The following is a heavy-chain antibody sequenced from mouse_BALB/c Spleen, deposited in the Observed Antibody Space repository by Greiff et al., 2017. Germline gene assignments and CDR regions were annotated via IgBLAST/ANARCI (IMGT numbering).Heavy chain of an antibody. J-gene: IGHJ3*01. V-gene: IGHV1S135*01. D-gene: IGHD4-1*01. CDR2: IAPFNGGT. CDR1: GYSFTSYY. CDR3: ARVNWAWFAY. Sequence: VQLQQSGPELMKPGASVKISCKASGYSFTSYYMHWVKQSHGKSLEWIGYIAPFNGGTSYNQKFKGKATLTVDKSSSTAYMHLSSLTSEDSAVYYSARVNWAWFAYWGQGTLVTVSA.